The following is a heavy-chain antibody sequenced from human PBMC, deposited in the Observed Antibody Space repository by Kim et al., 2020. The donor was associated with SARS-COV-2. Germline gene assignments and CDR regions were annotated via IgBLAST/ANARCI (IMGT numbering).Heavy chain of an antibody. D-gene: IGHD2-21*01. CDR2: MNPYSVNT. CDR1: GYSFTNYD. CDR3: ARGRGDPWAPGQYYYGLDV. V-gene: IGHV1-8*01. Sequence: ASVKVSCKASGYSFTNYDINWVRQATGQGLEWMGWMNPYSVNTAYAQKFQGRVTMTWNTSISTAYMELSSLRSEDTAVYYCARGRGDPWAPGQYYYGLDVWGQGTTVTVSS. J-gene: IGHJ6*02.